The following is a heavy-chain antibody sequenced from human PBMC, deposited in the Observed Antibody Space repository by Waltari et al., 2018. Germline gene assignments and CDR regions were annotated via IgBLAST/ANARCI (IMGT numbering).Heavy chain of an antibody. V-gene: IGHV4-39*07. CDR2: IYYSGST. J-gene: IGHJ4*02. CDR1: GGSISSSSYY. D-gene: IGHD3-10*01. Sequence: QLQLQESGPGLVKPSETLSLTCTVSGGSISSSSYYWGWIRQPPGKGLEWIGSIYYSGSTYYNPSLKSRVTISVDTSKNQFSLKLSSVTAADTAVYYCASIGYYGSGRTTDFDYWGQGTLVTVSS. CDR3: ASIGYYGSGRTTDFDY.